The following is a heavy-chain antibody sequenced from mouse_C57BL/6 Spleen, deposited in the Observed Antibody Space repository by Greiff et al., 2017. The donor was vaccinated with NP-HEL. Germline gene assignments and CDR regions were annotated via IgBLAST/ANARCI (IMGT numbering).Heavy chain of an antibody. V-gene: IGHV1-55*01. Sequence: QVQLQQPGAELVKPGASVKMSCKASGYTFTSYWITWVKQRPGQGLEWIGDIYPGSGSTNYNEKFKSKATLTVDTSSSTAYMQLSSLTSEDSAVYYCARSYYYGSSDPAWFAYWGQGTLVTVSA. CDR1: GYTFTSYW. J-gene: IGHJ3*01. CDR2: IYPGSGST. CDR3: ARSYYYGSSDPAWFAY. D-gene: IGHD1-1*01.